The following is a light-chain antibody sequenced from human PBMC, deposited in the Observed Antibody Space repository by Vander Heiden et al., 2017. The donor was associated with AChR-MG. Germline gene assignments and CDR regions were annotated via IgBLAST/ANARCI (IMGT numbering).Light chain of an antibody. CDR1: QNINGN. CDR3: QQLNDGHPKNT. J-gene: IGKJ2*01. CDR2: GTS. V-gene: IGKV3-15*01. Sequence: ETLITQSPDTLSVSPGERVTPSCRDSQNINGNLDWYEQKPGQAPGLLLYGTSTRPVVIKARFRGSGDGKEFTLTMNSRQSEDFAIYYCQQLNDGHPKNTFGQRTKLEIK.